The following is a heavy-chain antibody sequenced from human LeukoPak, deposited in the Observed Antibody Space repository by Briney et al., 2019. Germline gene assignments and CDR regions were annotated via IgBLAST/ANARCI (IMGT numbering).Heavy chain of an antibody. CDR3: AKLGGNILTGLFDY. Sequence: PGGSLRLSCAASGFNFNNYWMNWVRQAPGKGLEWVSAISGSGGSAYYADSVKGRFTISRDNSKNTLYLQMNSLRAEDTAVYYCAKLGGNILTGLFDYWGQGTLVTVSS. CDR1: GFNFNNYW. V-gene: IGHV3-23*01. D-gene: IGHD3-9*01. J-gene: IGHJ4*02. CDR2: ISGSGGSA.